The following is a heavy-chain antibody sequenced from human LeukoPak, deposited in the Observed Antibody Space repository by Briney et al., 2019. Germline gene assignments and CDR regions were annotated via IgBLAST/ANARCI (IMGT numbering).Heavy chain of an antibody. V-gene: IGHV4-59*01. Sequence: SETLSLTCTVSGXSISSYYWSWIRQPPGKGLEWIGYIYYSGSTNYNPSLKSRVTISVDTSKNQFSLKLSSVTAADTAVYYCAREHIVVVTATSGSGWFDPWGQGTLVTVSS. CDR2: IYYSGST. D-gene: IGHD2-21*02. CDR3: AREHIVVVTATSGSGWFDP. CDR1: GXSISSYY. J-gene: IGHJ5*02.